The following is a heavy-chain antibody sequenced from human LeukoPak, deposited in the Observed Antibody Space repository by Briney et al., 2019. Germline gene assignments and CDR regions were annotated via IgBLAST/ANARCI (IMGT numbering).Heavy chain of an antibody. CDR1: GFTFSSYG. CDR3: AGAPTRWFGEFHY. V-gene: IGHV3-30*03. CDR2: ISYDGSNK. Sequence: GGSLRLSCAASGFTFSSYGMHWVRQAPGKGLEWVAVISYDGSNKYYADSVKGRFTISRDNSKNTLYLQMNSLRAEDTAVYYCAGAPTRWFGEFHYWGQGTLVTVSS. J-gene: IGHJ4*02. D-gene: IGHD3-10*01.